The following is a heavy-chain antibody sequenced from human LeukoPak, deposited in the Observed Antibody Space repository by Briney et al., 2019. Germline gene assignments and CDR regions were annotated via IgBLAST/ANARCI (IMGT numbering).Heavy chain of an antibody. Sequence: GGSLRLSCAASGFTFDDYGMSWVRHAPGKGLEWVSGINWNGGGTGYADSVKGRFTISRDNAKNSLYLQMNSLRAEDTALYYCARSYYYDSSGYSRPFDYWGQGTLVTVSS. J-gene: IGHJ4*02. D-gene: IGHD3-22*01. CDR2: INWNGGGT. CDR3: ARSYYYDSSGYSRPFDY. CDR1: GFTFDDYG. V-gene: IGHV3-20*04.